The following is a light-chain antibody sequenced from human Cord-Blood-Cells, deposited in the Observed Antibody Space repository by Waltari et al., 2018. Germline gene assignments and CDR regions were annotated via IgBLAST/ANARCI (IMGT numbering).Light chain of an antibody. CDR2: GAS. J-gene: IGKJ4*01. V-gene: IGKV3-15*01. CDR1: QSVSSN. Sequence: EIVMTQSPATLSVSPGERATLPCGASQSVSSNLAWYQQKPGQAPRLLIYGASTRDTGIPARFSGSGSGTEFTLTISSLQSEDFAVYYCQQYNNWPPVTFGGGTKVEIK. CDR3: QQYNNWPPVT.